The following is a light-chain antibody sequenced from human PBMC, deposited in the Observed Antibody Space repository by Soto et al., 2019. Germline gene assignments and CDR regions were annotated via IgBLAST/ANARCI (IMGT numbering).Light chain of an antibody. J-gene: IGLJ2*01. Sequence: QSVLTQPASVSGSPGQSVTMSCTGTSSDIGAYKYVSWYQHHPGNSTRLMIYEVSNRPSGVSNRFSASKSGNTASLTISGLQAEDEADYYCCSYRRTSTLVFGGGTKLTVL. CDR1: SSDIGAYKY. CDR2: EVS. CDR3: CSYRRTSTLV. V-gene: IGLV2-14*01.